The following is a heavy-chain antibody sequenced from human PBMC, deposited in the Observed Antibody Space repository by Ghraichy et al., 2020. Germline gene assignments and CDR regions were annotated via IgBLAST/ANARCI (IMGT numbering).Heavy chain of an antibody. Sequence: GGSLRLSCAASGFIFSSYWMSWVRQAPGKGLEWVANIKEDGSEKYYVDSVKGRFTISRDNARNSLYLQMSSLRAEDTAVYYCARDPTTTDYWGQGTLVTVSS. CDR3: ARDPTTTDY. CDR2: IKEDGSEK. V-gene: IGHV3-7*01. D-gene: IGHD1-1*01. J-gene: IGHJ4*02. CDR1: GFIFSSYW.